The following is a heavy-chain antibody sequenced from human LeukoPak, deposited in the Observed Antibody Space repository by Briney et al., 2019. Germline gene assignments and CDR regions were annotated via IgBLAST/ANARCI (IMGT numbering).Heavy chain of an antibody. Sequence: SETLSLTCTVSGASISSHYWSWIRQPPGRGLEWIAYIHYSGITSYDPSPKSRVTMSIDPSKSQFSLKLNSVTAADTAVYYGARVYDYGKFDFWGPGTPLTVSS. V-gene: IGHV4-59*11. CDR2: IHYSGIT. J-gene: IGHJ4*02. CDR1: GASISSHY. D-gene: IGHD4/OR15-4a*01. CDR3: ARVYDYGKFDF.